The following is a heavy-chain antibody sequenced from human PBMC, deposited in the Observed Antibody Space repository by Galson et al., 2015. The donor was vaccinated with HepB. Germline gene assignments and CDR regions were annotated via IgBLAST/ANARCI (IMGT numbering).Heavy chain of an antibody. CDR3: ARQVDYDFWSGHFDY. Sequence: SGAEVKKPGESLRISCKGSGYSFTSYWISWVRQMPGKGLEWMGRIDPSDSYTNYSPSFQGHVTISADKSISTAYLQWSSLKASDTAMYYCARQVDYDFWSGHFDYWGQGTLVTVSS. J-gene: IGHJ4*02. D-gene: IGHD3-3*01. CDR1: GYSFTSYW. CDR2: IDPSDSYT. V-gene: IGHV5-10-1*01.